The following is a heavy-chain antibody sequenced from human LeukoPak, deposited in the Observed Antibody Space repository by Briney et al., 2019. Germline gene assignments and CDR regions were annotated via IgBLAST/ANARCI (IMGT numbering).Heavy chain of an antibody. CDR1: GYTFTSYG. J-gene: IGHJ4*02. V-gene: IGHV1-18*01. CDR2: ISAYNGTT. Sequence: ASVKVSCKASGYTFTSYGISWVRPAPGQGLEWLGWISAYNGTTNNAQKVQGRITITTEPSTSTAYMELRSLRSDDTAVYYCARVPSGRRTYYYDSSGYQFDNWGQGTLVTVSS. D-gene: IGHD3-22*01. CDR3: ARVPSGRRTYYYDSSGYQFDN.